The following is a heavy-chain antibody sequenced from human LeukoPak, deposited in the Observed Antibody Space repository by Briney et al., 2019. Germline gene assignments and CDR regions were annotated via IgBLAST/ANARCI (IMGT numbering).Heavy chain of an antibody. D-gene: IGHD2-2*01. CDR3: ARGSVNYCSSTSCSGAFDI. Sequence: SETLSLTCAVYGGSFSGYYWSWIRHPPGKGLEWIGEINHSGSTNYNPSAKSRVTISVDTSKNQFSLKLSSVTAADTAVYYCARGSVNYCSSTSCSGAFDIWGQGTMVTVSS. CDR1: GGSFSGYY. CDR2: INHSGST. J-gene: IGHJ3*02. V-gene: IGHV4-34*01.